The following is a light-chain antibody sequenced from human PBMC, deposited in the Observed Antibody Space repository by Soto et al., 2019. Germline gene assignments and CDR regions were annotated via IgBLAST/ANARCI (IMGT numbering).Light chain of an antibody. Sequence: SLLTQPPSASGSPGQSVTISCTGTYNDVGGYKFVSWYQQHPGKAPKLLIYEVTQRPSGVPDRFSGSKTGNPASLTVSGLQPEDEADYYCSSYEDVDMAVFGAGTKVTV. CDR2: EVT. J-gene: IGLJ1*01. V-gene: IGLV2-8*01. CDR3: SSYEDVDMAV. CDR1: YNDVGGYKF.